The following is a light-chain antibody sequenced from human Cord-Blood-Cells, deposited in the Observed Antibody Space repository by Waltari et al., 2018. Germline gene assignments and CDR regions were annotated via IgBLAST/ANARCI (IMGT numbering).Light chain of an antibody. CDR3: QHYNNWTPWT. CDR2: GAS. J-gene: IGKJ1*01. V-gene: IGKV3-15*01. CDR1: QSVSSN. Sequence: EIVMTQSPATLSVSPGERATLSCRARQSVSSNLAWYQQKPGQTPRLLIYGASTRATGSAVRLRGSGSGTEITLTISSRQSEDFAVYSCQHYNNWTPWTFGQGTKVEIK.